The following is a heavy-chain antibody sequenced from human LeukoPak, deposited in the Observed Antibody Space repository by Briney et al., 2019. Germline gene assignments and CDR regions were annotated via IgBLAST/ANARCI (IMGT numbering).Heavy chain of an antibody. Sequence: PRGSRRLSCAASGFTFNRYGISWVRQAPGKGLEWVSAMSGRGGTTYYADSGKGRFTISRDNSKNTLYLQINSLRAEDTAVFYCAKDHLPGIVVADRDYWGQGTLVTVSS. J-gene: IGHJ4*02. CDR2: MSGRGGTT. V-gene: IGHV3-23*01. D-gene: IGHD6-19*01. CDR1: GFTFNRYG. CDR3: AKDHLPGIVVADRDY.